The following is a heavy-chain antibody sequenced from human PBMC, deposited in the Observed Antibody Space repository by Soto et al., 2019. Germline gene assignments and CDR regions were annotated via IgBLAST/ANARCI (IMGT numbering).Heavy chain of an antibody. CDR1: GGSFSGYY. CDR3: ASLHGYNYFDX. Sequence: PSETLSLTFAVYGGSFSGYYWSWIRQPPGKGLEWILEINHSGSTNYNQSLKSRVTISVDTSKNQFSLKLSSVTAADTAVYYCASLHGYNYFDXWGQGTLVTVSX. CDR2: INHSGST. J-gene: IGHJ4*02. D-gene: IGHD5-12*01. V-gene: IGHV4-34*01.